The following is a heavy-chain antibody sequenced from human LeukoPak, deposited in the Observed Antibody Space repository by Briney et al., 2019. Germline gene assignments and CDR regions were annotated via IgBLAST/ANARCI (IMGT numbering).Heavy chain of an antibody. CDR3: ARDIRHYDILTGYPDY. V-gene: IGHV3-48*03. CDR1: GFPFNSYE. D-gene: IGHD3-9*01. CDR2: ISSSDSTI. J-gene: IGHJ4*02. Sequence: GGPLRLLCAASGFPFNSYEMKWVRQAPGRGLEGVSYISSSDSTIQYAHSVKARFTISRDNAKNSMYLQMNSLRAEDTAVYYCARDIRHYDILTGYPDYWGQGTLVTVSS.